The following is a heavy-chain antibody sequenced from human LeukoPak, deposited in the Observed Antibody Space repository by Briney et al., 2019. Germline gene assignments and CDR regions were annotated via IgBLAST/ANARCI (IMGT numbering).Heavy chain of an antibody. CDR1: GFTFSSYA. Sequence: GGSLRLSCAASGFTFSSYAMSWVRQAPGKGLEWVAFIRYDGSNKYYADSVKGRFTISRDNSKNTLYLQMNSLRAEDTAVYYCAKAGVVPAAMGGYYYYMDVRGKGTTVTVSS. D-gene: IGHD2-2*01. V-gene: IGHV3-30*02. CDR3: AKAGVVPAAMGGYYYYMDV. CDR2: IRYDGSNK. J-gene: IGHJ6*03.